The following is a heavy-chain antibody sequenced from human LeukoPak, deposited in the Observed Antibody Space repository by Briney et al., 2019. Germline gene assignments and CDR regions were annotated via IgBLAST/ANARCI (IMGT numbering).Heavy chain of an antibody. CDR3: ARVIGSLGYYYYGMDV. J-gene: IGHJ6*02. D-gene: IGHD3-10*01. CDR1: GGTFSSYA. CDR2: IIPIFGTA. Sequence: AASVKVSCKASGGTFSSYAISWVRQAPGQGLEWMGGIIPIFGTANYAQKFQGRVTITADESTSTAYMELSSLRSEDTAVYYCARVIGSLGYYYYGMDVWGQGTTVTVSS. V-gene: IGHV1-69*13.